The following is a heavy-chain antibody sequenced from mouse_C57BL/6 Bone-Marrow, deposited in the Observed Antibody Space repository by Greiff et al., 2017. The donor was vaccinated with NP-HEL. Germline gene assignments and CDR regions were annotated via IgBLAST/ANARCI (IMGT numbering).Heavy chain of an antibody. Sequence: GGGLVQPKGSLKLSCAASGFSFNTYAMNWVRQAPGKGLEWVARIRSKSNNYATYYADSVKDRFTISRDDSESMLYLQMNNLKTEDTAMYYCVRHGGTGFAYWGQGTLVTVSA. CDR1: GFSFNTYA. V-gene: IGHV10-1*01. CDR2: IRSKSNNYAT. CDR3: VRHGGTGFAY. D-gene: IGHD1-1*02. J-gene: IGHJ3*01.